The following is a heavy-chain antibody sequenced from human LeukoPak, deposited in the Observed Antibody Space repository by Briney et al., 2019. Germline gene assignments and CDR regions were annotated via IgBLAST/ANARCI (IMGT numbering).Heavy chain of an antibody. CDR1: GGSASTGGYY. Sequence: SETLSLTCTVSGGSASTGGYYWSWIRLPPGKGLEWIGYIYFSGSTNYNPSLKSRVTISVDTSKNQFSLKLYSVTAADTAVYFCARVYASGTYPIDYWGQGTRVTVSS. CDR2: IYFSGST. J-gene: IGHJ4*02. D-gene: IGHD3-10*01. CDR3: ARVYASGTYPIDY. V-gene: IGHV4-61*08.